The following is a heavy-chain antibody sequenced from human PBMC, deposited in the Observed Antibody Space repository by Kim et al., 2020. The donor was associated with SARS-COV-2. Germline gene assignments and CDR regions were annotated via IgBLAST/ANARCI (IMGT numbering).Heavy chain of an antibody. CDR3: ARVGRPDNYGSGRY. D-gene: IGHD3-10*01. J-gene: IGHJ4*02. Sequence: ASVKVSCKAYGYSFTSYYMHWVRQAPGQGLEWMGIINPSGGSTSYAQKFQGRVAMTRDTSTSTVYMELSSLRSEDTAVYYCARVGRPDNYGSGRYWGQGTLVTVSS. CDR2: INPSGGST. V-gene: IGHV1-46*01. CDR1: GYSFTSYY.